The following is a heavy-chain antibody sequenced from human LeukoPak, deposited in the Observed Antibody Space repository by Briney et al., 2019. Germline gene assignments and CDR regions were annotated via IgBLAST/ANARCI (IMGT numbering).Heavy chain of an antibody. J-gene: IGHJ6*03. Sequence: GGSLRLSCAASGFTFSSYAMHWVRQAPGKGLEWVAVISYDGSNKYYADSVKGRFTISRDNSKNTLYLQMNSLRPEDTAVYYCAKNTMTTYQYYMDVWGKGTSVTISS. CDR1: GFTFSSYA. V-gene: IGHV3-30*04. D-gene: IGHD4-11*01. CDR3: AKNTMTTYQYYMDV. CDR2: ISYDGSNK.